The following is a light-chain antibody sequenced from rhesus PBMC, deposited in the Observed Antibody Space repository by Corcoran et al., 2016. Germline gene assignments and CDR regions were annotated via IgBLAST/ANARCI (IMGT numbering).Light chain of an antibody. Sequence: DIQMTQSPSSLSAAVGDTVTNTCRASQSISSWLAWYQQKPGKAPTLLIYKASRLQSGVPSRFSGSGSGTAFTLTISSLQPEDFATYSFLQYSSSPYSFGQGTKVEIK. CDR3: LQYSSSPYS. V-gene: IGKV1-22*01. J-gene: IGKJ2*01. CDR1: QSISSW. CDR2: KAS.